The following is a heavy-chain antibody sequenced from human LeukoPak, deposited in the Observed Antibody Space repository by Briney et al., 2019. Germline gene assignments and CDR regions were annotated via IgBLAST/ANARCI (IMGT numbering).Heavy chain of an antibody. D-gene: IGHD3-3*01. CDR3: ATSLLEWLPFDY. CDR1: GYTFTGYY. J-gene: IGHJ4*02. Sequence: GASVNVSCKASGYTFTGYYMHWVRQAPGHGLEWMGWIHPNSSGTNYAQKFRGRVTMTRDTSISTAYMELSRLRSDDTAVYYCATSLLEWLPFDYWGQGTLVTVSS. V-gene: IGHV1-2*02. CDR2: IHPNSSGT.